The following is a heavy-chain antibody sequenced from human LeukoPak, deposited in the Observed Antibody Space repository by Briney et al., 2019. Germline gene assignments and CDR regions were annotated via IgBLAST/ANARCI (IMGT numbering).Heavy chain of an antibody. CDR3: ARDKKPNYYGSGSPFDY. CDR2: ISAYNGNT. Sequence: ASVKVSCKASGYTFSSYGISWVRQAPGQGLEWMGWISAYNGNTNYAQKLQGRVTMTTDTSTSTAYMELRSLRSDDTAVYYCARDKKPNYYGSGSPFDYWGQGTLVTVSS. V-gene: IGHV1-18*01. J-gene: IGHJ4*02. CDR1: GYTFSSYG. D-gene: IGHD3-10*01.